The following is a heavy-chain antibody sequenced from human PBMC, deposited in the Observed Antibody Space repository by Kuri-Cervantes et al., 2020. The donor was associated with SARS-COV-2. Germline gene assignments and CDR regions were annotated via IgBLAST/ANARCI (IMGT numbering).Heavy chain of an antibody. Sequence: ASVKVSCKASGYTFTSYGISWVRQAPGQGLEWVGWISAYNGNTNYAQKLQGRVTMTTDTSTSTAYMELRSLRSDDTAVYYCARAELVGATRSRRWFDPWAQGTLVTVSS. CDR1: GYTFTSYG. J-gene: IGHJ5*02. CDR2: ISAYNGNT. CDR3: ARAELVGATRSRRWFDP. V-gene: IGHV1-18*01. D-gene: IGHD1-26*01.